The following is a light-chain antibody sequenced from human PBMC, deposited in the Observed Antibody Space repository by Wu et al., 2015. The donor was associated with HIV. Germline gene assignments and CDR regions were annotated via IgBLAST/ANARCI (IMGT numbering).Light chain of an antibody. J-gene: IGKJ2*01. CDR2: SVS. CDR3: QQSYTTPFN. Sequence: DIQMTQFPSSLSASIGDRVTLTCRASQSIGAYVNWYQQVPGKAPNLLIYSVSKLQSGVPSRFSGSRSGTHFTLTISGLQPEDVATYFCQQSYTTPFNFGQGTKLEPK. CDR1: QSIGAY. V-gene: IGKV1-39*01.